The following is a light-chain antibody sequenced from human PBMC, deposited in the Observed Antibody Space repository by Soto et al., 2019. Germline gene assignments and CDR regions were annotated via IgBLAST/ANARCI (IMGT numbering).Light chain of an antibody. CDR3: QQYNTYSWT. CDR2: DAS. V-gene: IGKV1-5*01. Sequence: DIKKHNSNTTLSXXVGDXVTIXXRASQSISSWLAWYQQKPGKAPKLLIYDASNLESGVPSRFSGRGSGTEFSLTISSLQPDDFAPYYCQQYNTYSWTFFQTTKV. CDR1: QSISSW. J-gene: IGKJ1*01.